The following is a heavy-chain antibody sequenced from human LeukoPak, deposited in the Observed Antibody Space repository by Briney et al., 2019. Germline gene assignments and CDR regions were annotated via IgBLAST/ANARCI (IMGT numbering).Heavy chain of an antibody. CDR3: ARCHDSSGCYFDY. CDR2: IIPIFGTA. J-gene: IGHJ4*02. D-gene: IGHD3-22*01. CDR1: GGTFINYA. Sequence: GASVTVSFKASGGTFINYAISWVRQAPGQGVEWMGGIIPIFGTANYAQKFQGRVTITADESTSTAYMELSSLRSEDTAVYYCARCHDSSGCYFDYWGQGTLVTVSS. V-gene: IGHV1-69*01.